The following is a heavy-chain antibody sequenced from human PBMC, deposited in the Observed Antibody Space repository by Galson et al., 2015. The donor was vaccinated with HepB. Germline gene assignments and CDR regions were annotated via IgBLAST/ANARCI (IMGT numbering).Heavy chain of an antibody. CDR1: GFTFSSYA. CDR2: ISSNGGSI. D-gene: IGHD3-3*01. Sequence: SLRLSCAASGFTFSSYAMHWVRQAPGKGLEYVSAISSNGGSIYYADSVKGRFTISRDNSKNTLYLQMSSLRAEDTAVYYCVKGDLDFWSGTLDYWGQGTLVTVSS. CDR3: VKGDLDFWSGTLDY. V-gene: IGHV3-64D*06. J-gene: IGHJ4*02.